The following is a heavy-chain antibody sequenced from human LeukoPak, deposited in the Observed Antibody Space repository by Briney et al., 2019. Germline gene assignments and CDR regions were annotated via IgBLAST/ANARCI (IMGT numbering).Heavy chain of an antibody. CDR3: SKGGQYNWNAYFDY. CDR1: GFSFSSCA. CDR2: ISGSGDYA. V-gene: IGHV3-23*01. D-gene: IGHD1-1*01. Sequence: GGSLRLSCAASGFSFSSCAMSWVRQAPGQGLEWVSGISGSGDYAYYADSVKGRFTISRDNSKNTLYLQLNSLRAEDTAVYYCSKGGQYNWNAYFDYWGQGTLVTVSS. J-gene: IGHJ4*02.